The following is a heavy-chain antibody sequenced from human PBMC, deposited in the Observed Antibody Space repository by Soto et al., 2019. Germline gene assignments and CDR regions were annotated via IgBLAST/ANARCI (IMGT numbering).Heavy chain of an antibody. Sequence: GGSLRLSCAASGFTFSSYAMSWVRQAPGKGLEWVSAISGSGGSTYYADSVKGRFTISRDNSKNTLYLQMNSLRAEDTAVYYCAKDFPYSSSWYGAEPCGMDVWGQGTTVTVSS. D-gene: IGHD6-13*01. CDR1: GFTFSSYA. V-gene: IGHV3-23*01. CDR2: ISGSGGST. CDR3: AKDFPYSSSWYGAEPCGMDV. J-gene: IGHJ6*02.